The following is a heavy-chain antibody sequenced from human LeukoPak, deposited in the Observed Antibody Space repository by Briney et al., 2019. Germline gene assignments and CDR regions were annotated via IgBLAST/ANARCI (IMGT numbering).Heavy chain of an antibody. V-gene: IGHV1-69*05. D-gene: IGHD4-17*01. Sequence: SVKVSCKASGGTFSSYAISWVRQAPGQGLEWMGGIIPIFGTANYAQKFQGRVTITTDESTSTAYMELSSLRSEDTAVYYCAREVYGDYSFDYWGQGTLVTVSS. J-gene: IGHJ4*02. CDR2: IIPIFGTA. CDR1: GGTFSSYA. CDR3: AREVYGDYSFDY.